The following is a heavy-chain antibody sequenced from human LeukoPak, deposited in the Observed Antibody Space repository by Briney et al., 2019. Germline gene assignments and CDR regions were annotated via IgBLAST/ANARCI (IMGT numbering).Heavy chain of an antibody. V-gene: IGHV3-21*01. Sequence: GGSLRLSCLASGFSFNSYTMNWVREAPGKGLEWVSTISPVSSYTWYAESVKGRFTIPRDNPKNSLYLQMDSLRAEDTAVYYCVRDVSRRIGMDVWGQGTTVTVSS. J-gene: IGHJ6*02. CDR1: GFSFNSYT. CDR3: VRDVSRRIGMDV. D-gene: IGHD2/OR15-2a*01. CDR2: ISPVSSYT.